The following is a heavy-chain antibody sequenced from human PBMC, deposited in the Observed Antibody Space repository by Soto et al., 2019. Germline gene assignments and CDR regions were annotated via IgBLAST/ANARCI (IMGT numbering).Heavy chain of an antibody. CDR2: IFNSGTT. V-gene: IGHV4-31*02. Sequence: QVQLQESGPGLVKPSQTLSLTCSVSGASTVSHYHCTWIRQPPGKGLEWMGYIFNSGTTFYNPSLTSRLSISMDTSGNHSSLELRSVTAADTAVYYCALALGPTTGLDYWGQGTLGTVSS. CDR1: GASTVSHYH. CDR3: ALALGPTTGLDY. J-gene: IGHJ4*02. D-gene: IGHD1-26*01.